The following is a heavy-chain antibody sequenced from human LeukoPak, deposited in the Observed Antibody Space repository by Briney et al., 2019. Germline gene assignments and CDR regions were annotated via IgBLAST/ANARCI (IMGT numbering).Heavy chain of an antibody. CDR2: IRYDGSDK. D-gene: IGHD4-23*01. CDR3: AKASVSDTYGGNYLNY. V-gene: IGHV3-30*02. Sequence: GGSLRLSCAASGFTFSSYGMHWVRQAPGKGLEWVAFIRYDGSDKYYADSVKGRFTISRDNSKNTLYLQMNSLRAEDTALYYCAKASVSDTYGGNYLNYWGQGTLVTVSS. CDR1: GFTFSSYG. J-gene: IGHJ4*02.